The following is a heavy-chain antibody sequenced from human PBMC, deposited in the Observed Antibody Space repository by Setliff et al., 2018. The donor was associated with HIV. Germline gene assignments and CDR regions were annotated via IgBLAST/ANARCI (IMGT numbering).Heavy chain of an antibody. CDR3: ASLRGDSVGQYYYYMDI. CDR1: GFNFNTDW. CDR2: IFPGDSDT. V-gene: IGHV5-51*01. Sequence: GESLKISCTGSGFNFNTDWIVWVRQIPGKGLEWMGSIFPGDSDTRYSPSFQDQVTISVDKSISTAYLQWRSLKASDTAFYYCASLRGDSVGQYYYYMDIWGKGTTVTVSS. D-gene: IGHD4-17*01. J-gene: IGHJ6*03.